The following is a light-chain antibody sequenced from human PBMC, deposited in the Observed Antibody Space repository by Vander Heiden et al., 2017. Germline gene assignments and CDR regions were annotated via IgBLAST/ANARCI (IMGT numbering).Light chain of an antibody. Sequence: SYVLPPPPSVSVAPGRTARITCGGNDIGSQSVHWYQQKPGQAPVLLVYDDSDRHAGIPERFSGSNSGSTATLTISRGEAGDEADYYCQVWDRSSDHWVFGGETKLT. CDR1: DIGSQS. CDR2: DDS. CDR3: QVWDRSSDHWV. V-gene: IGLV3-21*03. J-gene: IGLJ3*02.